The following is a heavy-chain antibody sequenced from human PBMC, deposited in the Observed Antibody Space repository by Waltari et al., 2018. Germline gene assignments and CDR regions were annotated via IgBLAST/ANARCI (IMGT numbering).Heavy chain of an antibody. CDR2: IYPGDSDT. CDR1: GYSFTSYW. V-gene: IGHV5-51*01. D-gene: IGHD3-3*01. CDR3: ARGRERRFLEWFPRGFDY. J-gene: IGHJ4*02. Sequence: EVQLVQSGAEVKKPGESLKISCKGSGYSFTSYWIGWVRQMPGKGLEWMGIIYPGDSDTRYSPSFQGQVTISADKSISTAYLQWSSLKASDTAMYYCARGRERRFLEWFPRGFDYWGQGTLVTV.